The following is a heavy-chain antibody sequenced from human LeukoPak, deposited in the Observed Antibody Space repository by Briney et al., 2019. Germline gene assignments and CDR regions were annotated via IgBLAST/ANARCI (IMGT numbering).Heavy chain of an antibody. V-gene: IGHV4-34*01. Sequence: SETLSLTCAVYGASFSGYYWSWIRQPPGKGLEWIGEINHSGSTNYNPSLKSRVTISVDTSKNQFSLKLSSVTAADTAVYYCARVQAAMMPYYMDVWGKGTTVTVSS. CDR2: INHSGST. J-gene: IGHJ6*03. CDR1: GASFSGYY. D-gene: IGHD2-2*01. CDR3: ARVQAAMMPYYMDV.